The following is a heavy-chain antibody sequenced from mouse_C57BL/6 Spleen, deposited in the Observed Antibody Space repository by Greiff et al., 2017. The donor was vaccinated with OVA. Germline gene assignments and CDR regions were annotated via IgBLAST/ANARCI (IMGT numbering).Heavy chain of an antibody. V-gene: IGHV1-82*01. CDR3: ARQDGAMDY. Sequence: VQLVESGPELVKPGASVKISCKASGYAFSSSWMNWVKQRPGKGLEWIGRIYPGDGDTNYNGKFKGKATLTADKSSSTAYMQLSSLTSEDSAVYFCARQDGAMDYWGQGTSVTVSS. CDR1: GYAFSSSW. J-gene: IGHJ4*01. CDR2: IYPGDGDT.